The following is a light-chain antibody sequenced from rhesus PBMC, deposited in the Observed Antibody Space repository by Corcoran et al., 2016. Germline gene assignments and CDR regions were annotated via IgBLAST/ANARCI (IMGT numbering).Light chain of an antibody. CDR3: LPYNSKRT. V-gene: IGKV1-36*01. CDR2: AAS. CDR1: QGISNY. J-gene: IGKJ1*01. Sequence: DIQMTQSPASLSASVGDRVTITCRASQGISNYLSWYQQKPGKSPKRLIYAASSLESGVPSRFSGSGSGTEFTLHISSLQPEDFAAYYFLPYNSKRTFGQWTKVEIK.